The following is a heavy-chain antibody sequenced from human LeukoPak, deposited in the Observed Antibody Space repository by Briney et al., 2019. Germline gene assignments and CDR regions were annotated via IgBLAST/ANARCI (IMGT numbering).Heavy chain of an antibody. CDR3: ARDRTKLYSYGWVPFDY. J-gene: IGHJ4*02. Sequence: SQTLSLTCAISGDSVSSDSVAWNWIRQSPSGGLEWLGKTYYRSKWYNDYAVSVKSRITINPDTSKNQFSLHLNSVTPEDTAVYYCARDRTKLYSYGWVPFDYWGQGTLVTVSS. CDR1: GDSVSSDSVA. CDR2: TYYRSKWYN. D-gene: IGHD5-18*01. V-gene: IGHV6-1*01.